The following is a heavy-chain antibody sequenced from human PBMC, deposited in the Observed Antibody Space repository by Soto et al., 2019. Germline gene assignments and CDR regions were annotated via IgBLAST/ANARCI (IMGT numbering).Heavy chain of an antibody. J-gene: IGHJ6*02. CDR1: GGSISSYY. D-gene: IGHD3-16*01. CDR3: ARGGDYYDYCMDV. V-gene: IGHV4-59*01. Sequence: QVQLQESGPGLVKPSETLSLTCTVSGGSISSYYWSWIRQPPGKGLEWIGYIYYSGSTNYNPSLKSRVTISVDTSKNQFSLKLSSVTAADTAVYYCARGGDYYDYCMDVWGQGTTVTVSS. CDR2: IYYSGST.